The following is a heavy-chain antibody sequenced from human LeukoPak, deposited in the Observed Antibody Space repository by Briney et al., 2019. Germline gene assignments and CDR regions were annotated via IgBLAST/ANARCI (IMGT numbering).Heavy chain of an antibody. CDR2: ISGSGSTL. CDR3: ARAVAGPSGRFDY. J-gene: IGHJ4*02. V-gene: IGHV3-48*03. Sequence: PGGSLRLSCAASGFTFSSYAMSWVRQAPGKGLEWVSYISGSGSTLYYADSVKGRFTISRDNAKNSLYLQTNSLRVEDTAVYYCARAVAGPSGRFDYWGQGTLVTVSS. D-gene: IGHD6-19*01. CDR1: GFTFSSYA.